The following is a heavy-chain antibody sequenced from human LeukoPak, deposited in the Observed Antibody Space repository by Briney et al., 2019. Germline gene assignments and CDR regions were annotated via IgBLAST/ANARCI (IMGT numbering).Heavy chain of an antibody. V-gene: IGHV3-74*01. CDR3: AATPLVLYPGMDV. CDR2: INSDGSST. D-gene: IGHD2/OR15-2a*01. CDR1: GFTFSSYW. Sequence: GGSLRLSCAASGFTFSSYWMHWVRQAPGKGLVWVSRINSDGSSTSYADSVKGRFTISRDNAKNTLYLQMNSLRAEDTAVYYCAATPLVLYPGMDVWGKGTTVTISS. J-gene: IGHJ6*04.